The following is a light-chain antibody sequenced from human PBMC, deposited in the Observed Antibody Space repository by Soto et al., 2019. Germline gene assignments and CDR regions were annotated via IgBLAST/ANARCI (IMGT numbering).Light chain of an antibody. J-gene: IGKJ5*01. CDR2: KAS. CDR3: QQNDNLPPGT. V-gene: IGKV1-5*03. CDR1: QTISSW. Sequence: DIHMTQAHCILPGSVRDRVTITLRASQTISSWLAWYQQKPGKAPKLLIYKASTLKSGVPSRFSGSGSGTEFTLTISSLQPEDIATYSCQQNDNLPPGTFGRGTRLEIK.